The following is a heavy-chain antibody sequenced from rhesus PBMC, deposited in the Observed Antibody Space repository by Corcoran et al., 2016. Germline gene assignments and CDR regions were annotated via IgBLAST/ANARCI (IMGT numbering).Heavy chain of an antibody. CDR2: IYGSSTST. D-gene: IGHD3-16*01. CDR3: ARDQPNYRGFDY. Sequence: QVQLQESGPGLVKPSETLSLTCAVSGGSISDSYRWSWIRQPPGKGLEWIGYIYGSSTSTNYNPSLKSRVTISKDTSKNQFYLKLSSVTAADAAVYYCARDQPNYRGFDYWGQGVLVTVSS. CDR1: GGSISDSYR. J-gene: IGHJ4*01. V-gene: IGHV4S10*01.